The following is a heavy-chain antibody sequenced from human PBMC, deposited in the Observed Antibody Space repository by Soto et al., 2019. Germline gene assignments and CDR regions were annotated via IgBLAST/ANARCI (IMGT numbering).Heavy chain of an antibody. V-gene: IGHV4-4*07. D-gene: IGHD5-12*01. CDR3: ARDRGYSGHDLDYYYGMDV. J-gene: IGHJ6*02. CDR2: IYTSGST. Sequence: SETLSLTCTVSGGSISSYYWSWIRQPAGKGLEWIGRIYTSGSTNYNPSLKSRVTMSVDTSKNQFSLKLSSVTAADTAVYYCARDRGYSGHDLDYYYGMDVWGQGTTVTVSS. CDR1: GGSISSYY.